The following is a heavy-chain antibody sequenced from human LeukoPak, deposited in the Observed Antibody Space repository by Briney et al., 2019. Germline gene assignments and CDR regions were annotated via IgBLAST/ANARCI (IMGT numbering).Heavy chain of an antibody. J-gene: IGHJ4*02. Sequence: SETLSLTCTVSGGSISSYYWSWIRQPPGKGLEWIGYIYHSGSTNYNPSLKSRVTISVDTSKNQFSLKLSSVTAADTAVYYCARARYYYGSGISYYFDYWGQGTLVTVSS. CDR2: IYHSGST. V-gene: IGHV4-59*01. CDR3: ARARYYYGSGISYYFDY. D-gene: IGHD3-10*01. CDR1: GGSISSYY.